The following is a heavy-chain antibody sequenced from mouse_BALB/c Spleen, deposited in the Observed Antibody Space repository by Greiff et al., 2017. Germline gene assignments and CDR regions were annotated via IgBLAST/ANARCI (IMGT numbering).Heavy chain of an antibody. Sequence: EVQLQQSGTVLARPGASVKMSCKASGYTFTSYWMHWVKQRPGQGLEWIGAIYPGNSDTSYNQKFKGKAKLTAVTSTSTAYMELSSLTNEDSAVYYCTRGEVRRLWFAYWGQGTLVTVSA. CDR1: GYTFTSYW. D-gene: IGHD2-14*01. J-gene: IGHJ3*01. V-gene: IGHV1-5*01. CDR2: IYPGNSDT. CDR3: TRGEVRRLWFAY.